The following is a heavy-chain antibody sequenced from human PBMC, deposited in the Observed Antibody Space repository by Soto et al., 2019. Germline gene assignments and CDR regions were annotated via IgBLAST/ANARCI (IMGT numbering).Heavy chain of an antibody. CDR2: IYYSGST. CDR1: GGSISSSSYY. V-gene: IGHV4-39*02. Sequence: QLQLQESGPGLVKPSETLSLTCTVSGGSISSSSYYWGWIRQPPGKGLEWIGSIYYSGSTYYNPSLKRRVTISVDTSKNQFSLKLSSVTAADTAVYYCARDGYSSGWLYWFDPWGQGTLVTVSS. CDR3: ARDGYSSGWLYWFDP. J-gene: IGHJ5*02. D-gene: IGHD6-19*01.